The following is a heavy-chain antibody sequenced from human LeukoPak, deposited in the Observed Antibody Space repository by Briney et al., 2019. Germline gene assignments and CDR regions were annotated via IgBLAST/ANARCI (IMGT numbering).Heavy chain of an antibody. D-gene: IGHD3-22*01. J-gene: IGHJ3*02. V-gene: IGHV4-31*03. CDR1: GGSISSGGYY. Sequence: PSETLSLTCTVSGGSISSGGYYWSCIRQHPGKGLEWIGYIYYSGSTYYNPSLKSRVTISVDTSKNQFSLKLSSVTAADTAVYYCAREPYYDSSGYYDAFDIWGQGTMVTVSS. CDR3: AREPYYDSSGYYDAFDI. CDR2: IYYSGST.